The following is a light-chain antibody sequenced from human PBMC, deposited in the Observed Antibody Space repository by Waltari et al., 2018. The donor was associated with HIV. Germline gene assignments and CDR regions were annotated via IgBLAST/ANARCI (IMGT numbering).Light chain of an antibody. Sequence: EIVMTQSPATLSVSPGDRVTLSCRASQSVSNNLAWYQQKPGQSPRLLIYGASTRATGIPVTFSGRGSGTEFTLTISIHQSEDFAIYYCHQYNDWPLTFGGGTKVDI. CDR3: HQYNDWPLT. V-gene: IGKV3-15*01. CDR1: QSVSNN. CDR2: GAS. J-gene: IGKJ4*01.